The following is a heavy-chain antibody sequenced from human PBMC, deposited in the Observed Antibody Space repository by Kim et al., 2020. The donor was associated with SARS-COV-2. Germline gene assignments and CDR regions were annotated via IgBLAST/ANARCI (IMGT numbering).Heavy chain of an antibody. CDR2: QQ. V-gene: IGHV3-7*03. J-gene: IGHJ3*01. Sequence: QQIYVDSVRDRFTISRDNARSSLYLQMNSLTAEDTAVYYCAKDANSHDVWGQGTMVTVSS. CDR3: AKDANSHDV.